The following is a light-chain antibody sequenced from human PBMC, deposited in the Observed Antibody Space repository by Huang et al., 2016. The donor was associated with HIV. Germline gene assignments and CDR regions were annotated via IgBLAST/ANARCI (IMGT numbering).Light chain of an antibody. CDR1: RSVSTN. CDR2: GSS. V-gene: IGKV3-15*01. CDR3: HQYNNWLLS. Sequence: EIVMTQSPATLSVSPGQRVTLSCRANRSVSTNLAWYQQRHGQDPRLLIYGSSTRAPCIPARFSGSGSGTDFSLTISSLQSEDFALYYCHQYNNWLLSFGGGTRV. J-gene: IGKJ4*01.